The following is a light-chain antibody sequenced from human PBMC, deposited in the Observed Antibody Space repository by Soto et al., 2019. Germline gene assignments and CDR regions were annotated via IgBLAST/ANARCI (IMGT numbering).Light chain of an antibody. CDR1: QGISNY. J-gene: IGKJ1*01. CDR3: QQYNGYSRT. CDR2: AAS. V-gene: IGKV1-27*01. Sequence: DIHMTQSPSCLSASLGDRVTITSRASQGISNYLAWYQQKPGKVPKLLIYAASTLQSGVPSRFSGSGSGTEFTLTISSMQPDDLATFYCQQYNGYSRTFGQGTKVDI.